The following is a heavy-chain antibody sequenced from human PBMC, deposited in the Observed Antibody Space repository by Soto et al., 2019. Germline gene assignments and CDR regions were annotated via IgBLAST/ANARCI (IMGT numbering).Heavy chain of an antibody. CDR1: GYTFTSYY. J-gene: IGHJ5*02. V-gene: IGHV1-46*03. Sequence: QVQLVQSGAEVKKPGASVKVSCKASGYTFTSYYMHWARQAPGQGLEWMGIINPSGGSTSYAQKFQGGVTMTRDTSTSTVYMELSSLRSEDTAVYYCARARGGFYGDYYNWFDPWGQGTLVTVSS. CDR3: ARARGGFYGDYYNWFDP. CDR2: INPSGGST. D-gene: IGHD4-17*01.